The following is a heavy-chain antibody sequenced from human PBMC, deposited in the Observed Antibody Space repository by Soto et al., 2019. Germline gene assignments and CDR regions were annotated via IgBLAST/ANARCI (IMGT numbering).Heavy chain of an antibody. D-gene: IGHD3-3*01. CDR2: INAGNGNT. Sequence: VASVKVSCKASGYTFTSYAMHWVRQAPGQRLEWMGWINAGNGNTKYSQKFQGRVTITRDTSASTAYMELSSLRSEDTAVYYCARDPSKIFGVVTTFDYWGQGTLVTVSS. CDR3: ARDPSKIFGVVTTFDY. CDR1: GYTFTSYA. J-gene: IGHJ4*02. V-gene: IGHV1-3*01.